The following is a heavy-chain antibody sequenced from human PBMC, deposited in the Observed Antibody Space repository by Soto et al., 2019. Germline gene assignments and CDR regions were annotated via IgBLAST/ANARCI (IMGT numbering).Heavy chain of an antibody. J-gene: IGHJ6*02. D-gene: IGHD4-17*01. CDR2: IYYTGNT. V-gene: IGHV4-39*07. CDR1: GGSISNSNYY. Sequence: PSETLSLTCTVSGGSISNSNYYWGWIRQPPGKGLEWIGSIYYTGNTYYNPSLKSRVTISVDTSKNQFSLKLSSVTAADTAVYYCARAHYGDYGYGMDVWGQGTTVTVSS. CDR3: ARAHYGDYGYGMDV.